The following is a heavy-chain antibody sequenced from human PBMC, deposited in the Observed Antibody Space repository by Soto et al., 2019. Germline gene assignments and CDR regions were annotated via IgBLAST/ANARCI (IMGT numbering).Heavy chain of an antibody. CDR2: IDSSGDSK. CDR1: GFTFKSHS. D-gene: IGHD3-3*01. Sequence: EVQLVESGGGLVQPGGSLRLSCSASGFTFKSHSMNWVRQAPGKGLEWVARIDSSGDSKYYADSVKGRFAVSRDNSNTSLFIQMNSRRYEYTAVDHCARLHFVEWFFITIDPDLMNVGGQGTTVVASS. V-gene: IGHV3-48*02. J-gene: IGHJ6*02. CDR3: ARLHFVEWFFITIDPDLMNV.